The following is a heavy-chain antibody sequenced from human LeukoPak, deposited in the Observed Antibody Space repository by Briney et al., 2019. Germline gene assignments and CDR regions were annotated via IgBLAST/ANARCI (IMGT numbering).Heavy chain of an antibody. Sequence: GGSLRLSCAASGFTFNSYAMSWVRQAPGKGLEWVSSISSSSSYTYYADSVKGRFTISRDNAKNSLYLQMNSLRAEDTAVYYCARMIAVAGPYYFDYWGQGTLVTVSS. CDR3: ARMIAVAGPYYFDY. CDR1: GFTFNSYA. V-gene: IGHV3-21*01. D-gene: IGHD6-19*01. CDR2: ISSSSSYT. J-gene: IGHJ4*02.